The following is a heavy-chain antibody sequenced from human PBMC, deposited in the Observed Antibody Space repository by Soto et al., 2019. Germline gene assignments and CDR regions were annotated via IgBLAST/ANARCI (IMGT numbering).Heavy chain of an antibody. CDR1: GFTFSSHV. D-gene: IGHD3-10*01. CDR2: IGSDGLKK. V-gene: IGHV3-33*01. J-gene: IGHJ4*02. Sequence: QVQLVESGGGVVQPGGCLRLSCAASGFTFSSHVMHWVRQAPGEGPEWVAAIGSDGLKKHYGVSATGRFSISRDNPKNEVYLQLNSLSAEDTAIYYCAREGSNYQHFEYWGRGTLVAVSS. CDR3: AREGSNYQHFEY.